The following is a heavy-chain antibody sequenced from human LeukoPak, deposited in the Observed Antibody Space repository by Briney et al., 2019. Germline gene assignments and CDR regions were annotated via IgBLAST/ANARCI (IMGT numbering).Heavy chain of an antibody. Sequence: SETLSLTCTVSGGSISSSSYYWGWIRQPPGKGLEWIGSIYYSGSTYYNPFLKSRVTISVDTSKNQFSLQLSSVTAADTAVYYCASSRYDFWSGYYLDYWGQGTLVTVSS. CDR3: ASSRYDFWSGYYLDY. J-gene: IGHJ4*02. V-gene: IGHV4-39*01. CDR2: IYYSGST. D-gene: IGHD3-3*01. CDR1: GGSISSSSYY.